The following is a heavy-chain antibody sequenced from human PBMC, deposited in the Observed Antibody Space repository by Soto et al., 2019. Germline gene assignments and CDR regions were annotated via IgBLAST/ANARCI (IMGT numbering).Heavy chain of an antibody. CDR3: AKRNSGWYDFDY. CDR2: IIGSGDTT. D-gene: IGHD6-19*01. CDR1: GFTFNNYA. Sequence: PGGSLRLSFAASGFTFNNYAMGWVRQAPGKGLEWVSAIIGSGDTTFYADSVKGRFTISRDNSKNTLYLHMDSLRAEDTAVYYCAKRNSGWYDFDYWGQGTLVTVSS. V-gene: IGHV3-23*01. J-gene: IGHJ4*02.